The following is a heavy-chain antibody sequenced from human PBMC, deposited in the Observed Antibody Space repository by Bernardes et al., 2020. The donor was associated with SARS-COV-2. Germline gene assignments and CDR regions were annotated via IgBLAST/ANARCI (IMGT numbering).Heavy chain of an antibody. V-gene: IGHV3-33*01. D-gene: IGHD3-10*01. J-gene: IGHJ6*02. CDR1: GFTFSSYG. CDR2: IWYAGSNI. CDR3: ARELLLWSYGMDV. Sequence: GGSLRPSCAASGFTFSSYGMHWVRQAPGKGLEWVAVIWYAGSNIYYADSVKGRFTISRDNSKNTLYLQMNSLRAEDTAVYYCARELLLWSYGMDVWGQGTTVTVSS.